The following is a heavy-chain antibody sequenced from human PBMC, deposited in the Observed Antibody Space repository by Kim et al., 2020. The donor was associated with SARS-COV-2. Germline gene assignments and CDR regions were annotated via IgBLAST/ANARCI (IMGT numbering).Heavy chain of an antibody. J-gene: IGHJ4*02. D-gene: IGHD2-15*01. CDR3: ARVRCGDGNCDSDY. CDR2: ITGTIIYR. Sequence: GGSLRLSCAASGFNLSLYSMNWVRQAPGKGLEWVSSITGTIIYRHYADSVKGRFTISRDNAKNSLYLQMSSLRADDTAVYFCARVRCGDGNCDSDYWGQGTLVIVSS. CDR1: GFNLSLYS. V-gene: IGHV3-21*01.